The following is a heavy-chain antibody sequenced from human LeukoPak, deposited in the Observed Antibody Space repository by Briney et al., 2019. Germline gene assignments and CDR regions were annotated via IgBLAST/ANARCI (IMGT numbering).Heavy chain of an antibody. D-gene: IGHD4-17*01. CDR3: ARDRTPKYGNDAFDV. J-gene: IGHJ3*01. V-gene: IGHV4-59*01. CDR2: IYYSGST. CDR1: SGSINSYY. Sequence: SETLSLTCTVSSGSINSYYWSWIRQPPGKGLEWIGYIYYSGSTDYNPSLKSRVTISVDTSKNQYSLKLSSWTAADTAVYYCARDRTPKYGNDAFDVWGQGTMVTVSS.